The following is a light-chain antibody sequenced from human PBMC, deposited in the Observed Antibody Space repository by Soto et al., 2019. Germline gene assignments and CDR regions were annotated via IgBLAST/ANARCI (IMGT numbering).Light chain of an antibody. Sequence: DVVMTQSPLSLPVTLGQPASISCRSSQSLVYSDGNTYFNWFQQRPGQSPRRLIYRVSNRDSGXXXXXXXXXXXXXXXXXXXRVEAEDVGVYYCMQGTHWPWTFGQGTKVEIK. CDR3: MQGTHWPWT. J-gene: IGKJ1*01. CDR1: QSLVYSDGNTY. V-gene: IGKV2-30*01. CDR2: RVS.